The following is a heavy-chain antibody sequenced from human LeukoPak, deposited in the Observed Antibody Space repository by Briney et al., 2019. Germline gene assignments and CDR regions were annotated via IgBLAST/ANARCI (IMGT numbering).Heavy chain of an antibody. CDR1: GITLSNYG. D-gene: IGHD3-10*01. J-gene: IGHJ4*02. Sequence: GGSLRLSCAVSGITLSNYGMRWVRQAPGRGLEWVAGLGGSGGGTNYADSVQGRFTIYRDNPKNTLYLQMNSLRAEDTAVYFCAKRGVVIRVFLVGFHKEAYYFDSWGQGALVTVSS. CDR3: AKRGVVIRVFLVGFHKEAYYFDS. V-gene: IGHV3-23*01. CDR2: LGGSGGGT.